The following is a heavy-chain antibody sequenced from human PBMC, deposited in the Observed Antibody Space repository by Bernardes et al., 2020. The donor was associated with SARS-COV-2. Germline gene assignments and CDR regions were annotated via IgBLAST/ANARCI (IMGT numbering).Heavy chain of an antibody. CDR1: GYPFSSYG. Sequence: ASVKVSCKASGYPFSSYGISWVRQAPGQGLEWMGWISAKNDNTDYAQKIQGRVTMTEDTSTDTAYMELSSLRSEDTAVYYCATDHTKVGPYRVDYFDYWGQGTLVTVSS. D-gene: IGHD1-26*01. V-gene: IGHV1-18*01. J-gene: IGHJ4*02. CDR3: ATDHTKVGPYRVDYFDY. CDR2: ISAKNDNT.